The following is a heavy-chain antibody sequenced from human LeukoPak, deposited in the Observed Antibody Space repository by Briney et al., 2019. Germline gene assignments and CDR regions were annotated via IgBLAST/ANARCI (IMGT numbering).Heavy chain of an antibody. CDR2: IYYSGSA. CDR3: ARGAPSDSSGYRDPSFAY. J-gene: IGHJ4*02. V-gene: IGHV4-59*01. CDR1: GGSISTYY. Sequence: KTSETLSLTCTVSGGSISTYYWTWIGQPPGKGLEWIGYIYYSGSANYNPSLQSRVTISVDMSKTQFSLKLTSVTAADTAVYYCARGAPSDSSGYRDPSFAYWGQGTPVTVSS. D-gene: IGHD3-22*01.